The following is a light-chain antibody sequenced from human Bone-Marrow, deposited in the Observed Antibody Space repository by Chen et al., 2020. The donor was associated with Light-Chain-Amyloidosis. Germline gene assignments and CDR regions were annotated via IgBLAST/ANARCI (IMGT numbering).Light chain of an antibody. CDR2: DAS. CDR3: QQRSNWPPWT. J-gene: IGKJ1*01. V-gene: IGKV3-11*01. CDR1: QSVSSY. Sequence: EIVLTQSPAPLSFSPGERATLSCRASQSVSSYLAWYQQKPGQAPRLLIYDASNRATGIPARFSGSGSGTDFTLTISSLEPEDFAVYYCQQRSNWPPWTFGQGTKVEIK.